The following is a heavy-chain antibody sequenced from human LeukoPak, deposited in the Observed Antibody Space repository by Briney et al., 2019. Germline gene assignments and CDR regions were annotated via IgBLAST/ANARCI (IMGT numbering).Heavy chain of an antibody. J-gene: IGHJ3*02. D-gene: IGHD4-17*01. CDR3: ASPRNDYGDDGRSPDAFDI. CDR2: IKQDGSDK. V-gene: IGHV3-7*01. CDR1: GFTFSSHW. Sequence: GGSLRLSCAASGFTFSSHWMTWVRQAPGKGLEWVANIKQDGSDKYYVDSVKGRFTISRDNAKNSLYLQMNSLRGEDTAVYYCASPRNDYGDDGRSPDAFDIWGQGTMVTVSS.